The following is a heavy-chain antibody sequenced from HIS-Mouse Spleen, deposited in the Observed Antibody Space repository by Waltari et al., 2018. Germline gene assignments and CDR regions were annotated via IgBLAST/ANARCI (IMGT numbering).Heavy chain of an antibody. V-gene: IGHV2-5*01. Sequence: QITLKESGPTLVKPTQTLTLTCTFSGFSLSTSGVGVGWIRQPPGKALEWLALIYWNDDKRYSPARKSRLTITKDTSKNQVVLTMTNMDPVDTATYYCAHSGVDYGPRCWFDPWGQGTLVTVSS. CDR3: AHSGVDYGPRCWFDP. D-gene: IGHD4-17*01. J-gene: IGHJ5*02. CDR2: IYWNDDK. CDR1: GFSLSTSGVG.